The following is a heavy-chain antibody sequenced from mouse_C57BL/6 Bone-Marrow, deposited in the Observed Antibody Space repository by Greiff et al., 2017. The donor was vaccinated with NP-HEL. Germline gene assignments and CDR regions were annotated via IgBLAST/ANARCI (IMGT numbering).Heavy chain of an antibody. J-gene: IGHJ2*01. V-gene: IGHV1-81*01. CDR3: AMFITTVYYFDY. CDR1: GYTFTSYG. Sequence: QVHVKQSGAELARPGASVKLSCKASGYTFTSYGISWVKQRTGQGLEWIGEIYPRSGNTYYNEKFKGKATLTADKSSSTAYMELRSLTSEDSAVYFCAMFITTVYYFDYWGQGTTLTVSS. CDR2: IYPRSGNT. D-gene: IGHD1-1*01.